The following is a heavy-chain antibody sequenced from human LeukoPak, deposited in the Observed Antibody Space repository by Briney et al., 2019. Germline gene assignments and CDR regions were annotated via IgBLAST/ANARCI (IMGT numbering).Heavy chain of an antibody. CDR1: GYTLTELS. V-gene: IGHV1-24*01. D-gene: IGHD4-11*01. CDR3: ATVVLTTTYYFDY. CDR2: FDPEDGET. Sequence: ASVKVSCKVSGYTLTELSMHWVRQAPGIGLEWMGGFDPEDGETIYAQKFQGRVTMTEDTSTDTAYMELSSLRSEDTAVYYCATVVLTTTYYFDYWGQGTLVTVSS. J-gene: IGHJ4*02.